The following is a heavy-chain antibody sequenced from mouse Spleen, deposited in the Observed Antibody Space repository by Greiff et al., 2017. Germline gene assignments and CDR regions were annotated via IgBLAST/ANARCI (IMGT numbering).Heavy chain of an antibody. CDR1: CYTFPSYW. CDR3: ARGGELGRRYFDY. CDR2: INPSSGYT. J-gene: IGHJ2*01. Sequence: QVQLKESGAELAKPGASVKLSCKASCYTFPSYWMHWVKQRPGQGLEWIGYINPSSGYTKYNQKFKDKATLTADKSSSTAYMQLSSLTYEDSAVYYCARGGELGRRYFDYWGQGTTLTVSS. D-gene: IGHD4-1*01. V-gene: IGHV1-7*01.